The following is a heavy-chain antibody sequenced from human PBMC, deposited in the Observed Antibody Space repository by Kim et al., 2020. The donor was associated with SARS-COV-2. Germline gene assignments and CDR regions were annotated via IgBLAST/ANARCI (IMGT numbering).Heavy chain of an antibody. D-gene: IGHD6-13*01. CDR2: INPNSGGT. J-gene: IGHJ4*02. CDR3: AREASSSGNYFDY. Sequence: ASVKVSCKASGYTFTAYYIHWVRQAPGQGLEWMGRINPNSGGTNYAQKFQGGVTMTRDTSISTAYMELSSLRSDDTVLYYCAREASSSGNYFDYWGQGTLVTVSS. V-gene: IGHV1-2*05. CDR1: GYTFTAYY.